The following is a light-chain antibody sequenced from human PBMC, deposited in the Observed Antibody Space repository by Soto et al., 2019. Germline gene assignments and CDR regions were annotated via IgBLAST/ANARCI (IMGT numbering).Light chain of an antibody. CDR3: SSFTSSLTVV. V-gene: IGLV2-14*01. CDR2: EVN. CDR1: SSDIGGYNY. J-gene: IGLJ2*01. Sequence: QSVLTQPASVSGSPGQSVTLSCTGTSSDIGGYNYVSWYQQHPGKVPKLIIFEVNNRPSGVSDRFSGSKSGNTASLTISGLQADDEAHYYCSSFTSSLTVVFGGGTKVTVL.